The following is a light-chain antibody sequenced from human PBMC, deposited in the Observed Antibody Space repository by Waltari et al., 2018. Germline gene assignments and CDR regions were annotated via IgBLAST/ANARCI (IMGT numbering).Light chain of an antibody. CDR3: QQTSSTPFT. CDR1: QNVDRY. J-gene: IGKJ4*01. CDR2: GAS. V-gene: IGKV1-39*01. Sequence: TQMTQSPSPLAASVGDRASITCRASQNVDRYLNWYQQKPGTAPRLLVSGASSLQSGVPSRFSGGGSGTDFTLTISGLEPEDFASYCCQQTSSTPFTFGGGTNVEIK.